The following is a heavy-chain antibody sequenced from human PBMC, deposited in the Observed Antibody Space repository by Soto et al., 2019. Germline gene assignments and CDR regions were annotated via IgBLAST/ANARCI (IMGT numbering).Heavy chain of an antibody. CDR3: ARDTTNWTYAA. J-gene: IGHJ4*02. Sequence: GGSLRLSCAASGFTVSSNYMSWVRQAPGKGLEWVSVIYSGGSTYYADSVKGRFTISRDNSKNTLYLQMNSLRAEDTAVYYCARDTTNWTYAAWGQGTLVTVSS. CDR1: GFTVSSNY. V-gene: IGHV3-53*01. D-gene: IGHD1-7*01. CDR2: IYSGGST.